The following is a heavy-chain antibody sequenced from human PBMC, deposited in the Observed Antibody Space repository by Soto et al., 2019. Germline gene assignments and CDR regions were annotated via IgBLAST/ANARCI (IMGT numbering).Heavy chain of an antibody. CDR2: IIPIFGTA. J-gene: IGHJ6*02. CDR1: GGTFSSYA. V-gene: IGHV1-69*13. Sequence: GASVKVSCKASGGTFSSYAISWVRQAPGQGLEWMGGIIPIFGTANYAQKFQGRVTITADESTSTAYMELSSLRSEDTAVYYCATISTSINYYGMDVWGQGTTVTVSS. CDR3: ATISTSINYYGMDV. D-gene: IGHD2-2*01.